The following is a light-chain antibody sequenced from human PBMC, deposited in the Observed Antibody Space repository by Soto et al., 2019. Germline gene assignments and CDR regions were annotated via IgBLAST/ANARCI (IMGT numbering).Light chain of an antibody. CDR1: QNINNY. CDR2: DAS. Sequence: DIQMTQSPSSLSASVGDRVTITCQASQNINNYLNWYQQKPGRAPKLLIYDASNLEAGVPSRFSGSGSGTDFTLTISCLQSEDFATYYWQQYYSYPLTFGEG. CDR3: QQYYSYPLT. J-gene: IGKJ1*01. V-gene: IGKV1-33*01.